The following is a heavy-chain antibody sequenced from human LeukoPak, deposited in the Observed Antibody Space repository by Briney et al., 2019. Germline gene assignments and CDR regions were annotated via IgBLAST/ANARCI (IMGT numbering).Heavy chain of an antibody. J-gene: IGHJ4*02. V-gene: IGHV1-18*01. CDR2: ISAYNGNT. D-gene: IGHD5-24*01. Sequence: GASVTVSCTASGYTFTSYGISWVRQAPGQGLEWMGWISAYNGNTIYAQKFQGRVTMTEDTSTDTAYMELSSLRSEDTAVYYCATYNEIAYYFDYWGQGTLVTVSS. CDR3: ATYNEIAYYFDY. CDR1: GYTFTSYG.